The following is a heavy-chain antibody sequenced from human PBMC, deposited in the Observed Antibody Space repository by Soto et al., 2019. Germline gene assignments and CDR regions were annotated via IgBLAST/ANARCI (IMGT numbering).Heavy chain of an antibody. D-gene: IGHD3-16*01. V-gene: IGHV4-34*01. CDR1: GGSFSGYY. J-gene: IGHJ6*03. Sequence: SETLSLTCAVYGGSFSGYYWSWIRQPPGKGLEWIGEINHSGSTNYNPSLKSRVTISVDTSKNQFSLKLSSVTAADTAVYYCASHDLRLTGYYYMDVWGKGTTVTVSS. CDR3: ASHDLRLTGYYYMDV. CDR2: INHSGST.